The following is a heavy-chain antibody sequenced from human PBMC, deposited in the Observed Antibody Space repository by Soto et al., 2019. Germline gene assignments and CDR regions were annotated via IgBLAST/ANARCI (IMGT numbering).Heavy chain of an antibody. CDR2: VGGSGDST. Sequence: EVKLLDSGGGLVQPGGSLRLSCAASGFTFSNYAMSWVRQAPGKGLEWVSGVGGSGDSTYYADSVKGRFTISRDNSKDTLYLQMNILRAEDTAVYYCAKSPLGYCSGGSCYPPHYFDYWGQGTLVTVSS. D-gene: IGHD2-15*01. CDR1: GFTFSNYA. J-gene: IGHJ4*02. V-gene: IGHV3-23*01. CDR3: AKSPLGYCSGGSCYPPHYFDY.